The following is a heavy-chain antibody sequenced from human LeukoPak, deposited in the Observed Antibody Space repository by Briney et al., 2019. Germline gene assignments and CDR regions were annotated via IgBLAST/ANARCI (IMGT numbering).Heavy chain of an antibody. CDR3: AKDLGPYYYDSSGYPGGAAFDI. D-gene: IGHD3-22*01. V-gene: IGHV3-9*03. J-gene: IGHJ3*02. CDR2: ISWNSGSI. Sequence: PGGSLRLSCAASGFTFDDYAMHWVRQAPGKGLEWVSGISWNSGSIGYADSVKGRFTISRDNAKNSLYLQMNSLRAEDMALYYCAKDLGPYYYDSSGYPGGAAFDIWGQGTMVTVSS. CDR1: GFTFDDYA.